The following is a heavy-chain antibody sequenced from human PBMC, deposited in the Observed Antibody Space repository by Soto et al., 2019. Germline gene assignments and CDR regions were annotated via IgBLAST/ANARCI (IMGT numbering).Heavy chain of an antibody. J-gene: IGHJ4*02. Sequence: QVQLVQSGAEVKKPGSSVKVSCKASGGTFSSYAISWVRQAPGQGLEWMGGIIPIFGTANYAQNFQGRLTITADDSTSTAYMELSSLRSEDTAMYFCARGGYCSDGVCYRAVDYWGQGTLVTVSS. CDR3: ARGGYCSDGVCYRAVDY. CDR2: IIPIFGTA. V-gene: IGHV1-69*01. CDR1: GGTFSSYA. D-gene: IGHD2-8*01.